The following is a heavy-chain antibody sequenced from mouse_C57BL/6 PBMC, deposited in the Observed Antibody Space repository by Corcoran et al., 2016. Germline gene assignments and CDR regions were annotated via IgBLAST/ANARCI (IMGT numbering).Heavy chain of an antibody. D-gene: IGHD1-1*01. CDR2: IYPGDGDT. CDR3: AGDPYYYGSSRFDY. Sequence: QVQLQQSGAELVKPGASVKISCKASGYAFSSYWMNWVKQRPGKGLEWIGQIYPGDGDTNYNAKFKGKATLTADKSSSTAYMQLSSLTSEDSAVYFCAGDPYYYGSSRFDYWGQGTTLTVSS. J-gene: IGHJ2*01. V-gene: IGHV1-80*01. CDR1: GYAFSSYW.